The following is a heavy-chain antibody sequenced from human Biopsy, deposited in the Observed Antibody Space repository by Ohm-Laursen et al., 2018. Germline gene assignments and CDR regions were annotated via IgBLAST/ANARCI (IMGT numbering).Heavy chain of an antibody. Sequence: SETLSLTCAVYGESFNGYYWTWIRQSPGQGLEWIGYIYYTGSTNYNPSVKSRVTISVDTSKNQFSLKLNSVTAADTAVYFCARDSRGGHLNTTLITGKNLDSWGQGILVTVSS. CDR2: IYYTGST. D-gene: IGHD3-16*01. J-gene: IGHJ4*02. V-gene: IGHV4-59*01. CDR3: ARDSRGGHLNTTLITGKNLDS. CDR1: GESFNGYY.